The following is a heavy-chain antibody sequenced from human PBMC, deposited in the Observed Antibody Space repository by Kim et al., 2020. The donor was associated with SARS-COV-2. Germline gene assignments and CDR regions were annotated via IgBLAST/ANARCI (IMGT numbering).Heavy chain of an antibody. J-gene: IGHJ4*01. D-gene: IGHD3-16*01. Sequence: SETLSLTCTVSGYSISSGYYWGWIRQPPGKGLEWIGSIYHSGSTYYNPSLKSRVTISVDTYKNQFSLKLSSFTAADTAVYYFASTPYYAFVCGNFDYSG. CDR1: GYSISSGYY. CDR3: ASTPYYAFVCGNFDY. CDR2: IYHSGST. V-gene: IGHV4-38-2*02.